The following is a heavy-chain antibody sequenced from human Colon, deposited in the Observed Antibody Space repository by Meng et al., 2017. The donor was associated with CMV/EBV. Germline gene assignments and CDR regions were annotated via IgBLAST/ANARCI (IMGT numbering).Heavy chain of an antibody. CDR3: ARAARSGSHAVFYSLDL. CDR2: VIPITDIT. Sequence: SVKVSCKASGGTFTSYTFSWVRQAPGQGLEWMGRVIPITDITNYAQKFQGRLTITADKSTKTAFMELSSLRSEDTAVYYCARAARSGSHAVFYSLDLRGQGTTVTVSS. V-gene: IGHV1-69*02. D-gene: IGHD1-26*01. CDR1: GGTFTSYT. J-gene: IGHJ6*02.